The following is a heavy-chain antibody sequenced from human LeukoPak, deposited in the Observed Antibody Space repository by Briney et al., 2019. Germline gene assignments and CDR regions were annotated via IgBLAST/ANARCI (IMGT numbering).Heavy chain of an antibody. J-gene: IGHJ5*02. CDR3: ARNHPGYCSGGSCLRPLSNWFDP. CDR2: IYYSGST. V-gene: IGHV4-59*01. CDR1: GGSISSYY. D-gene: IGHD2-15*01. Sequence: KPSETLSLTCTVSGGSISSYYWSWIRQPPGKGLEWIGYIYYSGSTNYNPSLKSRVTISVDTSKNQFSLKLSSVTAADTAVYYCARNHPGYCSGGSCLRPLSNWFDPWGQGTLVTVSS.